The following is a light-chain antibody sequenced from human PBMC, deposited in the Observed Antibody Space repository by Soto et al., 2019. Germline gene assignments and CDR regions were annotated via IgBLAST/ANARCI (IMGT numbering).Light chain of an antibody. CDR3: QQSYNTPRT. CDR2: TAS. V-gene: IGKV1-39*01. J-gene: IGKJ1*01. Sequence: DIQMTQSPSSLSASVGDRVTITCRTSQPISDYLNWYQQKPGKAPSLLIYTASNLQTGVPSRFSGSGSGTHFTLTISSLQPDDFATYYCQQSYNTPRTFGQGTKVEIK. CDR1: QPISDY.